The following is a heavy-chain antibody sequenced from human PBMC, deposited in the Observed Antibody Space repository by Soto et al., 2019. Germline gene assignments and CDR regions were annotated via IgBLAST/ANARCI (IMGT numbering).Heavy chain of an antibody. J-gene: IGHJ4*01. V-gene: IGHV3-15*07. CDR2: VRSKTHGGTT. CDR3: TTDSYITVTPVRLDY. D-gene: IGHD4-4*01. Sequence: GGCLRLSCAASAFTFSNAWVNWVRHAPRKGLEWVGRVRSKTHGGTTDFAASVKGRFAISRDDSISMAFMRMNSLKIEDTAVYYCTTDSYITVTPVRLDYWGHGTLVTVSS. CDR1: AFTFSNAW.